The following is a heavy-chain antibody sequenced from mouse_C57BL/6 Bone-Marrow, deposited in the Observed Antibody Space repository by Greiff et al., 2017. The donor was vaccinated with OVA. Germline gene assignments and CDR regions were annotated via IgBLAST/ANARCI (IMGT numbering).Heavy chain of an antibody. CDR3: AREGIDSSGPFDY. V-gene: IGHV1-26*01. D-gene: IGHD3-2*02. CDR2: INPNNGGT. Sequence: VQLKQSGPELVKPGASVKISCKASGYTFTDYYMNWVKQSHGKSLEWIGDINPNNGGTSYNQKFKGKATLTVDKSSSTAYMELRSLTSEDSAVYYCAREGIDSSGPFDYWGQGTTLTVSS. CDR1: GYTFTDYY. J-gene: IGHJ2*01.